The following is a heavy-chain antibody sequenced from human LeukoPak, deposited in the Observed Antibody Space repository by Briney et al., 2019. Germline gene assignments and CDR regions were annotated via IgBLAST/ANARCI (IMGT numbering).Heavy chain of an antibody. CDR2: ISSSGIT. J-gene: IGHJ3*02. D-gene: IGHD6-19*01. CDR1: GFTVSNTY. V-gene: IGHV3-53*01. Sequence: GGSLRLSCAASGFTVSNTYISWVRQAPGKGLEWVLVISSSGITYYADSVKGRFTISRDNPKHTLYIYMNSLRGEDTAVYYCARGGDSSCSIRSAYDIWLQGTMVTVSS. CDR3: ARGGDSSCSIRSAYDI.